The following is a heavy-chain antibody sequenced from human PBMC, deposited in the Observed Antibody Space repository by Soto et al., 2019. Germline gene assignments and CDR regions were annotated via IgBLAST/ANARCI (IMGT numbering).Heavy chain of an antibody. D-gene: IGHD6-19*01. V-gene: IGHV3-23*01. J-gene: IGHJ4*02. CDR3: AKAQWLLGGDYFDA. CDR2: ISDTVDTT. CDR1: GFIFGAYA. Sequence: EVQLLESGGGLVQPGGSLRLSCAASGFIFGAYAMAWVRQAPGTGLEWVSGISDTVDTTYYADSVKGRFTISRDKSKNTLYLQMNSLRVEDTAIYFCAKAQWLLGGDYFDAWGQGTLVTVSS.